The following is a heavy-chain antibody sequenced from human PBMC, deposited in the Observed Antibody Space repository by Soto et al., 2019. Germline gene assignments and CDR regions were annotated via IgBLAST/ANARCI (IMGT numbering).Heavy chain of an antibody. CDR2: INHSGST. D-gene: IGHD2-2*01. Sequence: SETLSLTCAVYGGSFSGYYWSWIRQPPGKGLEWIGEINHSGSTNYNPSLKSRVTISVDTSKNQFSLKLSSVTAADTAVYYCARGRHCSSTSCTTRRNYYFDYWGQGTLVTVSS. V-gene: IGHV4-34*01. CDR1: GGSFSGYY. CDR3: ARGRHCSSTSCTTRRNYYFDY. J-gene: IGHJ4*02.